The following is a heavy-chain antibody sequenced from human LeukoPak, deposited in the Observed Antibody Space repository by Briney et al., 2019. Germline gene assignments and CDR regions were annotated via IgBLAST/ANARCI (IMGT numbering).Heavy chain of an antibody. CDR2: IKSKTDGGTT. J-gene: IGHJ3*02. Sequence: PGGSLRLSCAASGFTFSNAWMSWVRQAPGKGLEWVGRIKSKTDGGTTDYAAPVKGRFTISRDDSKNTLYLQMNSLKTEDTAVYYCTTDQASGSHSNAFDIWGQGTMVTVSS. V-gene: IGHV3-15*01. D-gene: IGHD1-26*01. CDR3: TTDQASGSHSNAFDI. CDR1: GFTFSNAW.